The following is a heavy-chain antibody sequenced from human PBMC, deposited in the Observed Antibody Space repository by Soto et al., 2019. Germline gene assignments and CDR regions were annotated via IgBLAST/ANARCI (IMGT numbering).Heavy chain of an antibody. Sequence: SETLSLTCTVSGGSINNYWWSWIRQAADKRLEWIGRLHSTGATNYNPSLRSRVTMSVDKSKNQFSLNLASVTAADTAVYYCVRDVPAAGTDWLDPWGQGTLVTVFS. CDR3: VRDVPAAGTDWLDP. CDR1: GGSINNYW. V-gene: IGHV4-4*07. D-gene: IGHD6-13*01. CDR2: LHSTGAT. J-gene: IGHJ5*02.